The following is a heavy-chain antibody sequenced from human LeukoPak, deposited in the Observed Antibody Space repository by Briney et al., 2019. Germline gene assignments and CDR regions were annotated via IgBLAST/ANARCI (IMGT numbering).Heavy chain of an antibody. J-gene: IGHJ4*02. CDR2: ISSSSSYI. V-gene: IGHV3-21*04. Sequence: GGSLRLSCAASGFTFSSYSMNWVRQAPGKGLEWVSSISSSSSYIYYADSVKGRFTISRDNAKNSLYLQMNSLRAEDTALYYCAKDSRYDSSFFDYWGQGTLVTVSS. CDR3: AKDSRYDSSFFDY. D-gene: IGHD3-22*01. CDR1: GFTFSSYS.